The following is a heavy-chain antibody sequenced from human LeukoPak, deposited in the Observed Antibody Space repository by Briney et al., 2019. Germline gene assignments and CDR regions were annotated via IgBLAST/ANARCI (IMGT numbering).Heavy chain of an antibody. D-gene: IGHD3-16*01. CDR2: IRYDGSNK. Sequence: GGSLRLSCAASGFTFSSYGMHWVRQAPGKGLEWVAFIRYDGSNKYYADSVKGRFTISRDNSKNTLYLQMNSLRAEDTAVYYCAKDPSNRLGLYYFDYWGQGTLVTLSS. V-gene: IGHV3-30*02. CDR1: GFTFSSYG. CDR3: AKDPSNRLGLYYFDY. J-gene: IGHJ4*02.